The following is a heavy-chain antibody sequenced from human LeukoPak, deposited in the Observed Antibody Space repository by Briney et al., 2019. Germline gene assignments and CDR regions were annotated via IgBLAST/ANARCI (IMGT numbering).Heavy chain of an antibody. CDR3: AREIISSECFDY. V-gene: IGHV3-21*01. Sequence: GGSLTLSCAASGFTFSSYTINWVRQAPGKGLEWVSSISSGSSYIYYADSVKGRFTISRDNAKNSLYLQMNSLRAEDTAVYYYAREIISSECFDYWGQGTLVTVSS. J-gene: IGHJ4*02. D-gene: IGHD3-10*01. CDR2: ISSGSSYI. CDR1: GFTFSSYT.